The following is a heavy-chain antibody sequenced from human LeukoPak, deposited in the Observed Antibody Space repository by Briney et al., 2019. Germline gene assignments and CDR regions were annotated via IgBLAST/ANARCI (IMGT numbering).Heavy chain of an antibody. V-gene: IGHV4-34*01. CDR2: INPSGRT. CDR1: GGSFSGSQ. CDR3: ARALTFPDFYYYMDV. Sequence: SETLSLSCAVDGGSFSGSQWTWVRQSPGMGLEWIGEINPSGRTNYNPSLKSRVITSVDTSKNQFSLRLSSGTAADTAIYYCARALTFPDFYYYMDVWGEGTTVTVSS. D-gene: IGHD2/OR15-2a*01. J-gene: IGHJ6*03.